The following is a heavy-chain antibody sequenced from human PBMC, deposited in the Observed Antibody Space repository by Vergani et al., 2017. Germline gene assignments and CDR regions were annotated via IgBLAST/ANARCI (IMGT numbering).Heavy chain of an antibody. D-gene: IGHD2-21*02. V-gene: IGHV3-30*02. CDR1: GFPFSNFA. CDR2: IGKNGINT. J-gene: IGHJ4*02. CDR3: AKYLRDSTDGLPDS. Sequence: QVQLVESAGGVVQPGGSLNLSCPAFGFPFSNFALHWIGQAPGKGLGWLAYIGKNGINTRDRDAVKGRFTASRDNSKNILYLQMDSLRSEDTALYYVAKYLRDSTDGLPDSLGPGTLVIVSS.